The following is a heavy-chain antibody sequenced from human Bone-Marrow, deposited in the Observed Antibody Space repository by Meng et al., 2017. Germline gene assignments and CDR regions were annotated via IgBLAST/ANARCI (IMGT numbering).Heavy chain of an antibody. CDR1: GGSINSAGYA. J-gene: IGHJ5*02. Sequence: VQAQESRPGLVKPAQSLSLTCSVSGGSINSAGYAWSWIRQHPGKGLEWIGYIYYTENTYYNPSLKSPMTISLDKSKNQFSLKLNSVTVADTAGYYCARGRASCSSGGCSLGWFDPWGQGTLVTVSS. CDR2: IYYTENT. CDR3: ARGRASCSSGGCSLGWFDP. V-gene: IGHV4-31*01. D-gene: IGHD2-15*01.